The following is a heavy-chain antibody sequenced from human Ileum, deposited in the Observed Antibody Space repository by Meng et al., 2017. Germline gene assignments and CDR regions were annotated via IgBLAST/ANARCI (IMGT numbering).Heavy chain of an antibody. CDR1: GYTFNNYP. J-gene: IGHJ4*02. Sequence: SVKVSCKADGYTFNNYPINWLRQAPGQGLEWMGAITPTFGTSNYAQTFQGRVTFIADKSTNTAYMELSSLKSEDTAVYYCARKGGYCGSDCYYLDFWGQGTLVTVSS. V-gene: IGHV1-69*06. D-gene: IGHD2-21*02. CDR3: ARKGGYCGSDCYYLDF. CDR2: ITPTFGTS.